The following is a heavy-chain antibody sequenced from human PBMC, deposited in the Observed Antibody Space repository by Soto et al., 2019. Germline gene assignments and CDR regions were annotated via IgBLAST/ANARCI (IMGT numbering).Heavy chain of an antibody. CDR2: ISYDGSNK. J-gene: IGHJ4*01. V-gene: IGHV3-30-3*01. Sequence: QVQLVESGGGVVQPGRSLRLSCAASGFTFSSYAMHWVRQAPGKGLEWVAVISYDGSNKYYADSVKGRFTISIDNSKNTLYLQMNSLRAEDTAVYYCAREITVAGTINWCHGTLVTVSS. CDR3: AREITVAGTIN. CDR1: GFTFSSYA. D-gene: IGHD6-19*01.